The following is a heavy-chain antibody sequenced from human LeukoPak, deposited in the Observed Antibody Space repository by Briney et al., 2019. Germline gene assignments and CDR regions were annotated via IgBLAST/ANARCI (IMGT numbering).Heavy chain of an antibody. Sequence: GGSLRLSCAASGFTFSSYGMHWVRQAPGKGLEWVAVISYDGSNKYYADSVKGRFTISRDNSKNTLYLQMNSLRAEDTAVYYCAKSWIQLWYYFDQWGQGTLVTVSS. CDR2: ISYDGSNK. J-gene: IGHJ4*02. CDR3: AKSWIQLWYYFDQ. D-gene: IGHD5-18*01. V-gene: IGHV3-30*18. CDR1: GFTFSSYG.